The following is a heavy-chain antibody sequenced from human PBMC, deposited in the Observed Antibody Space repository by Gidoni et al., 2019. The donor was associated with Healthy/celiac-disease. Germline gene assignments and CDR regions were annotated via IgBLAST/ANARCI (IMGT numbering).Heavy chain of an antibody. D-gene: IGHD1-26*01. CDR2: IYYSGST. V-gene: IGHV4-39*02. J-gene: IGHJ4*02. Sequence: QLQLQESGPGLVKPSETLSLTCTVSGCSIRSSSYYWGWIRQPPGKGLEWIGSIYYSGSTYYNPSLKSRVTISVDTSKNQFSLKLSSVTAADTAVYYCAREGAGGIDYWGQGTLVTVSS. CDR1: GCSIRSSSYY. CDR3: AREGAGGIDY.